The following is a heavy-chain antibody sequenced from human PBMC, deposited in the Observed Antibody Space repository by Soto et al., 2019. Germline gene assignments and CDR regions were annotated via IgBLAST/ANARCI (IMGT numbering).Heavy chain of an antibody. CDR1: GGSINSGGDS. CDR3: ARSSGWYGEFDY. CDR2: IYHSGST. J-gene: IGHJ4*02. V-gene: IGHV4-30-2*01. Sequence: QLQLQESGSGLVKPSQTLSLTCAVSGGSINSGGDSWSRIRQPPGKGLEWIGYIYHSGSTYYNPSLKSRVTISVDRSKNQFSLKLSSVTAADTAVYYCARSSGWYGEFDYWGQGTLVTVSS. D-gene: IGHD6-19*01.